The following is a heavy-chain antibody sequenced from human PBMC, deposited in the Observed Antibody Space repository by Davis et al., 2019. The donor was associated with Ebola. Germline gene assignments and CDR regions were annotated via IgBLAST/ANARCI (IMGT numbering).Heavy chain of an antibody. CDR2: ISYDGSNK. Sequence: GESLKISCAASGFTFSSNGMHWVRQAPGKGLEWVAVISYDGSNKYYADSVKGRFTISRDNSKNTLYLQMNSLRAEDTAVYYCAKDLEYVVPAAILYYYYGMDVWGQGTTVTVSS. V-gene: IGHV3-30*18. CDR3: AKDLEYVVPAAILYYYYGMDV. D-gene: IGHD2-2*01. CDR1: GFTFSSNG. J-gene: IGHJ6*02.